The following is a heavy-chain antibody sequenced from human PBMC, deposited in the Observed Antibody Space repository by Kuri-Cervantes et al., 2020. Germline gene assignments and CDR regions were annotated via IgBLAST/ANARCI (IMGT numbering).Heavy chain of an antibody. V-gene: IGHV1-69*05. Sequence: SVKVSCKASGGTFSSYAISWVRQAPGQGLEWMGGIIPIFGTANYAQKFQGRVTMTTDTSTSTAYMELRSLRSDDTAVYYCARPENGKDDAFGIWGQGTMVTVS. CDR3: ARPENGKDDAFGI. CDR1: GGTFSSYA. CDR2: IIPIFGTA. J-gene: IGHJ3*02.